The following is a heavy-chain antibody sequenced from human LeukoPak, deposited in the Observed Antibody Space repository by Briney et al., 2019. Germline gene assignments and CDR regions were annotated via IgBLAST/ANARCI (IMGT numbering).Heavy chain of an antibody. CDR2: IRYSGRT. V-gene: IGHV4-39*02. Sequence: PSETLSLTCTVSGGSISSNTYYWSWIRQPPGKGLEWIGSIRYSGRTYYKPSLKSRVTPSVDTSKNQLLLNLRSVTAADTAMYYCAREFNGSPDYSGQGTLVTVSS. D-gene: IGHD6-25*01. J-gene: IGHJ4*02. CDR3: AREFNGSPDY. CDR1: GGSISSNTYY.